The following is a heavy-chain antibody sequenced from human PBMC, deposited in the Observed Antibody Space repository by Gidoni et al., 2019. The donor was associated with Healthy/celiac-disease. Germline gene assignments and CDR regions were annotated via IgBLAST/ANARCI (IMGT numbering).Heavy chain of an antibody. J-gene: IGHJ4*02. CDR2: IYPGHSDT. CDR3: ARYSGYDYRCFDY. D-gene: IGHD5-12*01. Sequence: EVQLAQSGAEVQKPGESLKISCTGSGYSSTSYWIGWVRQMPGRGLEWMGFIYPGHSDTRYSPSLQGQVTISADKSISTAYLRWNSLKASDTAMYYCARYSGYDYRCFDYWGQGTLVTVSS. V-gene: IGHV5-51*01. CDR1: GYSSTSYW.